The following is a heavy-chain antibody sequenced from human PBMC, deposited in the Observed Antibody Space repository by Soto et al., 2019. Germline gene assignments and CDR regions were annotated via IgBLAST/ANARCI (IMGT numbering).Heavy chain of an antibody. V-gene: IGHV3-30*18. CDR3: AKEPRKQWLAYYFDY. CDR1: GLSLSSYG. D-gene: IGHD6-19*01. Sequence: GSLGLSCAASGLSLSSYGMHWVRQAPGKGLEWVAVISYDGSNKYYADSVKGRFTISRDNSKNTLYLQMNSLRAEDTAVYYCAKEPRKQWLAYYFDYWGQGTLVTVSS. CDR2: ISYDGSNK. J-gene: IGHJ4*02.